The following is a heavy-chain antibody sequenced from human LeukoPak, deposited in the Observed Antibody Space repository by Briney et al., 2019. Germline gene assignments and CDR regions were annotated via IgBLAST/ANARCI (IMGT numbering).Heavy chain of an antibody. V-gene: IGHV4-59*08. CDR1: GGSISSYY. J-gene: IGHJ4*02. Sequence: ASETLSLTCTVSGGSISSYYWSWIRQPPGKGLEWIGYIYYSGSTNYNPSLKSRVTISVDTSENQFSLKLSSVTAADTAVYYCARRTGSGSYRYFDYWGQGTLVTVSS. D-gene: IGHD3-10*01. CDR3: ARRTGSGSYRYFDY. CDR2: IYYSGST.